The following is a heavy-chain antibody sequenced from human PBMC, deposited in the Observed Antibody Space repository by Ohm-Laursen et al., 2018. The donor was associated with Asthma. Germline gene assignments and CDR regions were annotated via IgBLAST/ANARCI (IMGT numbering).Heavy chain of an antibody. Sequence: SLRLSCAAPGFTFSSYAMSWVRQAPGKGLEWVSAISGSGGSTYYADSVKGRFTISRDNSKNTLYLQMNSLRAEDTAVYYCAKSGGAAAAAFDYWGQGTLVTVSS. CDR2: ISGSGGST. D-gene: IGHD6-13*01. V-gene: IGHV3-23*01. CDR3: AKSGGAAAAAFDY. CDR1: GFTFSSYA. J-gene: IGHJ4*02.